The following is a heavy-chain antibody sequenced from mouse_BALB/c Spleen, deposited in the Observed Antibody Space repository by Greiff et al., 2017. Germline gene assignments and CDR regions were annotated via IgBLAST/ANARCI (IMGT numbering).Heavy chain of an antibody. D-gene: IGHD2-12*01. CDR1: GFTFSSYT. J-gene: IGHJ4*01. CDR2: ISSGGSYT. V-gene: IGHV5-6-4*01. CDR3: TRDPYDADYYAMDY. Sequence: EVQVVESGGGLVKPGGSLKLSCAASGFTFSSYTMSWVRQTPEKRLEWVATISSGGSYTYYPDSVKGRFTISRDNAKNTLYLQMSSLKSEDTAMYYCTRDPYDADYYAMDYWGQGTSVTVSS.